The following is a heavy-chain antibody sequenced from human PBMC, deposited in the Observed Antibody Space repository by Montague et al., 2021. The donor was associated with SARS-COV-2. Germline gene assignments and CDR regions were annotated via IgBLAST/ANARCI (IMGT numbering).Heavy chain of an antibody. CDR3: ARQGPFTMIVGNIFVY. CDR2: IYYSGST. CDR1: GGSISSSSYY. Sequence: SETLSLTCTVSGGSISSSSYYWGWIRQPPGKGLEWIGSIYYSGSTYYNPSLKSRVTISVDTSKNQFSLKLSSVTAADTAVYYCARQGPFTMIVGNIFVYWGRGTLVTVSS. J-gene: IGHJ4*02. V-gene: IGHV4-39*01. D-gene: IGHD3-22*01.